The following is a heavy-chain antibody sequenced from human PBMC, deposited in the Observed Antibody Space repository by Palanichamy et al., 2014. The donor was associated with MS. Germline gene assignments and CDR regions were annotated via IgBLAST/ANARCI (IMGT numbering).Heavy chain of an antibody. J-gene: IGHJ5*02. D-gene: IGHD5-24*01. CDR3: VRNNSRLTFDL. CDR1: GYPFMAHG. Sequence: QVQLVQSGAEVKEPGASLKVSCKSSGYPFMAHGLSWVRQAPGQGLEWMGWISTNNGYTNYAQKFQGRVTMTTDTSTSTGYMELRSLRSDDTAVYYCVRNNSRLTFDLWGRGSLVTVSS. V-gene: IGHV1-18*04. CDR2: ISTNNGYT.